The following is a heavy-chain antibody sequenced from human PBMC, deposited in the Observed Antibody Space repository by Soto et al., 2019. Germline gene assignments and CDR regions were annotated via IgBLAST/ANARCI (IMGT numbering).Heavy chain of an antibody. CDR3: VREEDSGDRDYYGLDV. CDR2: IHYSGSV. CDR1: GGSISVEHYH. V-gene: IGHV4-30-4*01. J-gene: IGHJ6*01. D-gene: IGHD2-21*02. Sequence: QVQLKESDPGLVRPSQTLSLTCTVSGGSISVEHYHWPWIRQPPGKGLEWIGYIHYSGSVNYHPSLLGRLARSVETSKYLFALKLDSVTAAHTAVYFCVREEDSGDRDYYGLDVWGHGSTVTVSS.